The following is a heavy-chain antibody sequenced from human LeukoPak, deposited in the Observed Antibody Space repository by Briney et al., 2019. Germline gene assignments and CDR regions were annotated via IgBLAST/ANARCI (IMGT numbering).Heavy chain of an antibody. V-gene: IGHV1-18*01. Sequence: ASVTVSCKTSGYTFTTYGITWVRQAPGQGLEWMGWISTYDGKTKYSQKVQGRVTITRNASISTAYMELSSLRSEDTAVYYCARALPPPMRNYDSSGYPFDYWGQGTLVTVSS. CDR2: ISTYDGKT. D-gene: IGHD3-22*01. CDR3: ARALPPPMRNYDSSGYPFDY. J-gene: IGHJ4*02. CDR1: GYTFTTYG.